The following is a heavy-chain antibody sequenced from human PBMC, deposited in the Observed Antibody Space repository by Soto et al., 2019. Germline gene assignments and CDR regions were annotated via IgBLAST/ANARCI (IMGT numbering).Heavy chain of an antibody. CDR2: INHSGST. D-gene: IGHD3-9*01. CDR3: ARGPNGLRYFGRNWFDP. V-gene: IGHV4-34*01. Sequence: SETLSLTCAVYGGSFSGYYWSWIRQPPGKGLEWIGEINHSGSTNYNPSLKSRVTISVDTSKNQFSLKLSSVTAADTAVYYCARGPNGLRYFGRNWFDPWGQGTLVTVSS. J-gene: IGHJ5*02. CDR1: GGSFSGYY.